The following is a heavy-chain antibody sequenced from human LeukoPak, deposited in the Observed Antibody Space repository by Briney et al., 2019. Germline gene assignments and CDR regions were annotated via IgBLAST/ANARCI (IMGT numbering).Heavy chain of an antibody. CDR1: GFTFSSYE. CDR3: ARGGPEGYCTNGVCYTGAFDI. D-gene: IGHD2-8*01. Sequence: GGSLRLSCAASGFTFSSYEMNWVRQAPGKGLEWVSYISSSGSTIYYADSVKDRFTISRDNAKNSLYLQMNSLRAEDTAVYYCARGGPEGYCTNGVCYTGAFDIWGQGTMVTVSS. CDR2: ISSSGSTI. J-gene: IGHJ3*02. V-gene: IGHV3-48*03.